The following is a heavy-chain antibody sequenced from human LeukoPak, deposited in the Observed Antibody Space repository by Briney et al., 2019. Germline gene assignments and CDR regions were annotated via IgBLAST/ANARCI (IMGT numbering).Heavy chain of an antibody. CDR1: GGSISSSSYY. D-gene: IGHD2-2*02. CDR3: ARDLYGYTGP. Sequence: SETLSLTCTVSGGSISSSSYYWGWIRQPPGKGLEWIGSIYYSGSTYYNPSLKSRVTISVDTSKNQFSLKLSSVTAADTAVYYCARDLYGYTGPWGQGTLVTVSS. CDR2: IYYSGST. J-gene: IGHJ5*02. V-gene: IGHV4-39*07.